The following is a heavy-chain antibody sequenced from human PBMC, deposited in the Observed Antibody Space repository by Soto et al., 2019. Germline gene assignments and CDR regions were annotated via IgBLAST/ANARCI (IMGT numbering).Heavy chain of an antibody. CDR1: GGSFSTSS. CDR3: AGPSHY. CDR2: INHSRST. V-gene: IGHV4-34*01. J-gene: IGHJ4*02. Sequence: QVQLQQWGAGLLKPSETLSLTCAVYGGSFSTSSWSWIRQPPGKGLEWIGEINHSRSTSYNPSLXSPXTISMDTSTHQFSLKLRSVTAADTAVYYWAGPSHYWGQGTLVTVSS.